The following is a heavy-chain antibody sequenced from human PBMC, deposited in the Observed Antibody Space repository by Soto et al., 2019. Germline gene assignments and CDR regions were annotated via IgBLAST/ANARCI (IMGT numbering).Heavy chain of an antibody. D-gene: IGHD6-19*01. CDR1: WDSVSSNSAA. V-gene: IGHV6-1*01. J-gene: IGHJ4*02. Sequence: PSQTLSLTCAISWDSVSSNSAAWNWIRQSPSRGLEWLGRTYYRSKWYNDYAVSVKSRITIYPDTSKNQFSLQLNSVTPEDTAVYYCARDLAVAGSRKSFDYWGQGTLVTVSS. CDR2: TYYRSKWYN. CDR3: ARDLAVAGSRKSFDY.